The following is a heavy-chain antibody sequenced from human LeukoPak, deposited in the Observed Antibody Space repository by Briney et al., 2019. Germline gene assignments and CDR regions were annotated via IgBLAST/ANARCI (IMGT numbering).Heavy chain of an antibody. J-gene: IGHJ3*02. CDR1: GGSISSSSYY. D-gene: IGHD5-24*01. Sequence: SETLSLTCTVSGGSISSSSYYWGWIRQPPGKGLEWIGSIYYSGSTYYNPSLKSRVTISVDTSKNQFPLKLSSVTAADTAVYYCARDRDGYITDAFDIWGQGTMVTVSS. V-gene: IGHV4-39*06. CDR3: ARDRDGYITDAFDI. CDR2: IYYSGST.